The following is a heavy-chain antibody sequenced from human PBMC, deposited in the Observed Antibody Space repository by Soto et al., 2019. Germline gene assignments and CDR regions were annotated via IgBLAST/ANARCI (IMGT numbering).Heavy chain of an antibody. Sequence: KQSQTLSLTCAISGDSVSSNSATWNWIRQSPSRGLEWLGRTYHWSKWFNEYAVSVKSRMTINPDTSKNQFSLQLNSLTPEDTAVYYCVRGYCPAGRCELGPAFDFWGRGTLVTVSS. D-gene: IGHD2-15*01. J-gene: IGHJ4*02. CDR3: VRGYCPAGRCELGPAFDF. V-gene: IGHV6-1*01. CDR1: GDSVSSNSAT. CDR2: TYHWSKWFN.